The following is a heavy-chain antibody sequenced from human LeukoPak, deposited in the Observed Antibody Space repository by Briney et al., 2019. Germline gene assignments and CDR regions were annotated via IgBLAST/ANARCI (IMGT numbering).Heavy chain of an antibody. D-gene: IGHD3-22*01. CDR1: GFTFSSYW. Sequence: GGSLRLSCAASGFTFSSYWMSWVRLPPGKGLEWVANIKHDGSERRYADSVKGRFGISRDNAKNSLYLQMNSLRAEDTAVYYCARIKYYYDSSGNPTDWGQGTLVTVSS. V-gene: IGHV3-7*01. J-gene: IGHJ4*02. CDR2: IKHDGSER. CDR3: ARIKYYYDSSGNPTD.